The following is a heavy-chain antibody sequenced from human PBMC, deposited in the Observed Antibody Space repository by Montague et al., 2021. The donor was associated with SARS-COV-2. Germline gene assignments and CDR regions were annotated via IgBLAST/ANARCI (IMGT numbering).Heavy chain of an antibody. D-gene: IGHD6-19*01. CDR3: ARQRRGGLVSTPRFFYY. Sequence: SETLSLTCTVSGGSISSYYWSWIRQPPGKGLEWIGYIYYSGSTYXXPSLKSRVTISVDTSKNQFSLKLSSVTAADTAVYYCARQRRGGLVSTPRFFYYWGQGTLVTVSS. CDR2: IYYSGST. CDR1: GGSISSYY. J-gene: IGHJ4*02. V-gene: IGHV4-59*04.